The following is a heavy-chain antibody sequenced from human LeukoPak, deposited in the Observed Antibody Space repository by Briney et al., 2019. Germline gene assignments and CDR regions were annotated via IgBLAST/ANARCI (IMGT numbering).Heavy chain of an antibody. V-gene: IGHV1-18*01. CDR1: GYTFTSYG. CDR2: ISAYNGNT. J-gene: IGHJ6*02. D-gene: IGHD5-24*01. CDR3: ARVALGRRWLPSSYYYGMDV. Sequence: ASVKVSCKASGYTFTSYGISWVRQAPGQGLEWMGWISAYNGNTNYAQKLQGRVTMTTDTSTSTAYMELRSLRSDDTAVYYCARVALGRRWLPSSYYYGMDVWGQGTTVTVSS.